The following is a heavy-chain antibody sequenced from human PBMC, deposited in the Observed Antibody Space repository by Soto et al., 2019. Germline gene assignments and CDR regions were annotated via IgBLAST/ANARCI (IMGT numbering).Heavy chain of an antibody. V-gene: IGHV3-30-3*01. D-gene: IGHD5-18*01. CDR3: ARDRLEVDTAMVTGYYYYYYGMDV. CDR1: GFTFSSYA. Sequence: QVQLVESGGGVVQPGRSLRLSCAASGFTFSSYAMHWVRQAPGKGLEWVAVISYDGSNKYYADSVKGRFTISRDNSKNTLYLQMNRLRAEATAVYYCARDRLEVDTAMVTGYYYYYYGMDVWGQGTTVTVSS. CDR2: ISYDGSNK. J-gene: IGHJ6*02.